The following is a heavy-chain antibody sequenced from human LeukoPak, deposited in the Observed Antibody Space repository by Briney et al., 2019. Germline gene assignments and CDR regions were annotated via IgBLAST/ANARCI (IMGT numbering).Heavy chain of an antibody. CDR1: GYTFISYY. V-gene: IGHV1-46*01. J-gene: IGHJ4*02. CDR3: ARVCSSASCYNNY. CDR2: INPSGGGT. Sequence: ASVKVSCKASGYTFISYYMHWVRQAPGQGLEWMGMINPSGGGTSYAQKFQGRVTMTTDISTSTGYMELRSLRSDDTAVYYCARVCSSASCYNNYWGQGTLVTVSS. D-gene: IGHD2-2*01.